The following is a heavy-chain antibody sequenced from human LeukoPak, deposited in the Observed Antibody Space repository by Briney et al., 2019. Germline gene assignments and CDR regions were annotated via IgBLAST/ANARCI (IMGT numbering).Heavy chain of an antibody. CDR2: INPSGGST. CDR3: ARDQVGGATALVNSLDY. CDR1: GYTFTSYY. Sequence: ASVKVSCKASGYTFTSYYMHWVRQAPGQGLEWMGIINPSGGSTSYAQKFQGRVTMTRDTSTSTVYMELSSLRSEDTAVYYCARDQVGGATALVNSLDYWGQGTLVTVCS. V-gene: IGHV1-46*01. D-gene: IGHD5-18*01. J-gene: IGHJ4*02.